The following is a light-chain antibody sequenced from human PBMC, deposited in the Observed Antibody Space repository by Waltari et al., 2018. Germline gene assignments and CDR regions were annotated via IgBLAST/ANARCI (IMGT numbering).Light chain of an antibody. V-gene: IGKV3-20*01. CDR1: QSVSRA. CDR3: QHYVRLPVT. Sequence: EIVLTQSPGTLSLSPGERVTLSCRASQSVSRALAWYQQKPGQAPRLLIYGASSRATGIPVRFSGSGSGTDFSLTISRLEPEDFAVYYCQHYVRLPVTFGQGTKVEIK. J-gene: IGKJ1*01. CDR2: GAS.